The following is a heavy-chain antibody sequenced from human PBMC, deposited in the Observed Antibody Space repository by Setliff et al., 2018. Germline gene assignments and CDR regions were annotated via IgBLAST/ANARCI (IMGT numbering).Heavy chain of an antibody. V-gene: IGHV3-49*04. CDR1: GFTFSSYA. Sequence: GGSLRLSCVASGFTFSSYAMSWVRQAPGKGLEWVGFIRSKAYGGTTEYAASVKGRFTISRDDSKSIAYLQMNSLKTEDTAVYYCTTGATIWGQGTMVTVSS. J-gene: IGHJ3*02. CDR2: IRSKAYGGTT. CDR3: TTGATI.